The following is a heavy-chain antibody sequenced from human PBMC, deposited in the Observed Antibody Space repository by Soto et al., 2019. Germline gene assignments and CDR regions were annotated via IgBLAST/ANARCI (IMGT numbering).Heavy chain of an antibody. J-gene: IGHJ6*02. CDR2: IYYRGST. CDR3: ARDRRIVVPNYYYGMDV. D-gene: IGHD3-22*01. CDR1: GGSISSYY. V-gene: IGHV4-59*01. Sequence: KTSETLSVTCTVAGGSISSYYWSWIRQPPGKGLEWIGYIYYRGSTNYNPSLNSRVTISVDTSKNQFSLKLSSVTAADTAVYYCARDRRIVVPNYYYGMDVWGQGNTVPVSS.